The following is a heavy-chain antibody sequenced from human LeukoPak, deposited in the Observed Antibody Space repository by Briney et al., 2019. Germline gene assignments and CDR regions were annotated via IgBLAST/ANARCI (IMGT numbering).Heavy chain of an antibody. CDR3: AKEGVGTITFEY. Sequence: GGSLRLSCTASGFTFSSYAMSWVRQAPGKGLEGVSDIKGSGDRIFYGGSVKGRFTISRGHSQNTLFPQMNRLRGEGTAVYYCAKEGVGTITFEYWRRGTLVSVCS. CDR2: IKGSGDRI. CDR1: GFTFSSYA. J-gene: IGHJ4*02. V-gene: IGHV3-23*01. D-gene: IGHD5-12*01.